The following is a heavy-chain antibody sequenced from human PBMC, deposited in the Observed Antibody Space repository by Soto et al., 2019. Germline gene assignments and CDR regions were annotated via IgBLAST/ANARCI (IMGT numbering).Heavy chain of an antibody. CDR2: IYSGGST. J-gene: IGHJ4*02. CDR3: ATYTSLDY. CDR1: GFTVSNNY. D-gene: IGHD2-2*02. V-gene: IGHV3-53*02. Sequence: EVQLVETGGGLIQPGGSLRLSCAASGFTVSNNYMSWVRQAPGKGLEWVSLIYSGGSTFYADSVKGRFTISRDNSKNTLFLQMNSLRAEDTAVYFCATYTSLDYWGEGTLVTVSS.